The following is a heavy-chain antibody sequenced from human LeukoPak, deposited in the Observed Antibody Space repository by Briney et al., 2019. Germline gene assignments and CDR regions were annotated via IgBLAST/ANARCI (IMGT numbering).Heavy chain of an antibody. CDR3: ARDGLTGTTDGTLDS. CDR2: ISYDGTKE. V-gene: IGHV3-30*03. D-gene: IGHD1-20*01. CDR1: GFKFRSYG. Sequence: GGSLRLSCAASGFKFRSYGMHWVRQAPGKGPEWVSIISYDGTKEYYADSVKGRFTISRDSSKNTLYLQMNSLRVEDTAVYYCARDGLTGTTDGTLDSWGQGTLVTVSS. J-gene: IGHJ4*02.